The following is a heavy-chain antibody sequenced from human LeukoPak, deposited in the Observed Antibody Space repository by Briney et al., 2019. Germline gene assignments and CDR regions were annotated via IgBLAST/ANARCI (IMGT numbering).Heavy chain of an antibody. CDR1: RGTFSRYA. Sequence: SVKVSCKASRGTFSRYAISWVRQAPGQGLEWMGRIIPILGIAHYAQKFQGRVTITADKSTSTGYMERSSLRSEDTAVYYCARDVYSYDFWSGYYTGEDYWGQGTLVTVSS. D-gene: IGHD3-3*01. CDR3: ARDVYSYDFWSGYYTGEDY. CDR2: IIPILGIA. V-gene: IGHV1-69*04. J-gene: IGHJ4*02.